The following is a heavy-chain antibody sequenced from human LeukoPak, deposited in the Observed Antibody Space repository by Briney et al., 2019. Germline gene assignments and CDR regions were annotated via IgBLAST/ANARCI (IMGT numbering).Heavy chain of an antibody. CDR1: GYTLTELS. CDR2: FDPEDGET. Sequence: ASVKVSCKVSGYTLTELSMHWVRQAPGKGLEWMGGFDPEDGETIYAQKFQGRVTMTRNTSISTAYMELSSLRSEDTAVYYCARGHRGWLRFQYYYMDVWGKGTTVTISS. J-gene: IGHJ6*03. V-gene: IGHV1-24*01. D-gene: IGHD5-12*01. CDR3: ARGHRGWLRFQYYYMDV.